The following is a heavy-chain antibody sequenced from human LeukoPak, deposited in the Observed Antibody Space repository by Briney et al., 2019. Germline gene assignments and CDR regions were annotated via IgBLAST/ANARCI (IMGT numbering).Heavy chain of an antibody. V-gene: IGHV1-2*06. CDR1: GYTFTGYY. J-gene: IGHJ3*02. D-gene: IGHD6-19*01. Sequence: ASVKVSCKASGYTFTGYYMHWVRQAPGQGLEWMGRINPNSGGTNYAQKFQGRVTMTRDTSISTAYMEPSRLRSDDTAVYYCAGGQWLVRGAFDIWGQGTMVTVSS. CDR2: INPNSGGT. CDR3: AGGQWLVRGAFDI.